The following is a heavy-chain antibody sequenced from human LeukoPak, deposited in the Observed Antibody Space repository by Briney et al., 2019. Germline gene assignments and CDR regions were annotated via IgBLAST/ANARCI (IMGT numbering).Heavy chain of an antibody. CDR1: GYSFTSYW. D-gene: IGHD3-10*01. V-gene: IGHV5-10-1*01. Sequence: GESLRISCKGSGYSFTSYWISWVRQMPGKGLEWMGRIDPSDSYTNYSPSFQGHVTISADKSISTAYLQWSSLKASDTAMYYCARPRAPDGAEVWFGELSGWGQGTLVTVSS. CDR3: ARPRAPDGAEVWFGELSG. J-gene: IGHJ4*02. CDR2: IDPSDSYT.